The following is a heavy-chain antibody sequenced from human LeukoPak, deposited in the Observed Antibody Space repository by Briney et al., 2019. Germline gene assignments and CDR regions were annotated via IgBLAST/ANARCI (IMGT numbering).Heavy chain of an antibody. CDR3: ARAGYGDYGPPSDY. D-gene: IGHD4-17*01. Sequence: ASVKVSCKASGYTFTSYDINWVRQATGQGLEWMGWMNPNSDNTGYAQKFQGRVTMTRNTSISTAYMELSSLRAEDTAVYYCARAGYGDYGPPSDYWGQGTLVTVSS. V-gene: IGHV1-8*01. J-gene: IGHJ4*02. CDR2: MNPNSDNT. CDR1: GYTFTSYD.